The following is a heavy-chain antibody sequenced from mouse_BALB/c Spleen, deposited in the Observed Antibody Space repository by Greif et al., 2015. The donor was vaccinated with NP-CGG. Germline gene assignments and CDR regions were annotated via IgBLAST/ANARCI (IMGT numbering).Heavy chain of an antibody. V-gene: IGHV1-7*01. CDR3: ARRVYYFDY. Sequence: QVQLQQSGAELAKPGASVKMSCKASGYTFTSYWMHWVKQRPGQGLEWIGYINPSTGYTEYNQKFKDKATLTADKSSSTAYMQLSSLTSEDSAVYYCARRVYYFDYWGQGTLSQSPQ. J-gene: IGHJ2*01. CDR2: INPSTGYT. CDR1: GYTFTSYW.